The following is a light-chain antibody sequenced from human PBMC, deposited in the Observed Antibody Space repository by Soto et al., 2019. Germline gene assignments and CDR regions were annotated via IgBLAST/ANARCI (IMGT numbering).Light chain of an antibody. J-gene: IGLJ3*02. CDR1: SSDIGDYNY. V-gene: IGLV2-8*01. Sequence: QSVLAQPPSASGSLGQSVTISCTGTSSDIGDYNYVSWYQQHAGKAPKLMIYEVSQRPSGVPDRFSGSKSGNTASLTVSGLQAEDEADYYCGSYVGSKSFVFGGGTKATVL. CDR2: EVS. CDR3: GSYVGSKSFV.